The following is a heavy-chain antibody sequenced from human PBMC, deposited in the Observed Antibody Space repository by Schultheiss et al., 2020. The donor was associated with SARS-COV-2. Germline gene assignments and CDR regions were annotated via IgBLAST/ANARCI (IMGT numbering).Heavy chain of an antibody. Sequence: GGSLRLSCVASGFTFSSYGMHWVRQAPGKGLEWVSAISSSSSYIYYADSVKGRFTISRDNSKNTLYLQMNSLRAEDTAVYYRAREPPLSGYDFWSGYHTLYGMDVWGQGTTVTVAS. CDR3: AREPPLSGYDFWSGYHTLYGMDV. D-gene: IGHD3-3*01. J-gene: IGHJ6*02. V-gene: IGHV3-21*01. CDR1: GFTFSSYG. CDR2: ISSSSSYI.